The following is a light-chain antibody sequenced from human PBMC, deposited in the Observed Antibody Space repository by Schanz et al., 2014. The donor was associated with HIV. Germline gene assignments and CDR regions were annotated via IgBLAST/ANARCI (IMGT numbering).Light chain of an antibody. CDR3: QQYGSSPLT. J-gene: IGKJ4*01. V-gene: IGKV3-20*01. Sequence: EIVLTQSPGTLSLSPGERATLSCRASQSVLSDYLAWLQQKPGQAPRLLIYGASFRATGIPDRFTGSGSGTDFTLTISRLEPEDFAVYYCQQYGSSPLTFGGGTKVEIK. CDR1: QSVLSDY. CDR2: GAS.